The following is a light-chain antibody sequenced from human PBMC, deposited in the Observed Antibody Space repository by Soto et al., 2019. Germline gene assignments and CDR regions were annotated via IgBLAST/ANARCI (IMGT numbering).Light chain of an antibody. CDR2: LNN. CDR1: TSNIGGNP. Sequence: QSVLTQPPSASGTPGQRVTISCSGSTSNIGGNPVNWYQHLPGTAPKLLIYLNNQRPSGVPDRFSGSNSGTSASLTISGLQSEDEADYYCATWDDSLNGLFGGGTKVTVL. CDR3: ATWDDSLNGL. J-gene: IGLJ2*01. V-gene: IGLV1-44*01.